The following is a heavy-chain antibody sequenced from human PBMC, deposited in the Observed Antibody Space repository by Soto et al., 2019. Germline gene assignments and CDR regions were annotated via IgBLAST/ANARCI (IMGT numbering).Heavy chain of an antibody. Sequence: PSETLSLTCAVYGGSFSGYYWSWIRQPPGKGLEWIGEINHSGSTNYNPSLKSRVTISVDTSKNQFSLKLSSVTAADTAVYYCARFPYYDILTGYVYWGQGTLVTVSS. J-gene: IGHJ4*02. D-gene: IGHD3-9*01. CDR2: INHSGST. CDR3: ARFPYYDILTGYVY. V-gene: IGHV4-34*01. CDR1: GGSFSGYY.